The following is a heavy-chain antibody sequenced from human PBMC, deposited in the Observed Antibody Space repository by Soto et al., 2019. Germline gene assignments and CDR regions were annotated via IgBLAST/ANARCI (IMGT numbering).Heavy chain of an antibody. D-gene: IGHD6-13*01. V-gene: IGHV4-59*01. CDR3: ARGGIAAAGTLNWFDP. Sequence: QVQLQESGPGLVKPSETLSLTCTVSGGSISSYYWSWIRQPPGKGLEWIGYIYYSGSTNYNPSLKSRVTISVDTSKNQFSLKLSSVTAADTAVYYCARGGIAAAGTLNWFDPWGQGTLVTVSS. CDR2: IYYSGST. J-gene: IGHJ5*02. CDR1: GGSISSYY.